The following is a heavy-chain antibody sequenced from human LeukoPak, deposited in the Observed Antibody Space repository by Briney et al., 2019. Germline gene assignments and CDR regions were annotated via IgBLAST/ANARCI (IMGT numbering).Heavy chain of an antibody. CDR2: ITHSGST. V-gene: IGHV4-34*01. J-gene: IGHJ3*02. D-gene: IGHD4-17*01. CDR3: ARDQRALEYGDYGNDAFDI. Sequence: SETLSLTCAVYGGSFSGYYWNWIRQPPGKGLEWIGEITHSGSTNYNPSLKSRVTISVDTSKNQFSLKLSSVTAADTAVYYCARDQRALEYGDYGNDAFDIWGQGTMVTVSS. CDR1: GGSFSGYY.